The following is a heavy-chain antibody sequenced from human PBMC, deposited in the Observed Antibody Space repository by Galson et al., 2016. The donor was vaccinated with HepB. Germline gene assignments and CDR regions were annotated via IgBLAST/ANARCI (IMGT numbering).Heavy chain of an antibody. D-gene: IGHD3-10*01. CDR3: AHSEVTMVQGIIITSDPNFDY. CDR1: GFSLSTSGLA. CDR2: IYWDDDK. J-gene: IGHJ4*02. V-gene: IGHV2-5*02. Sequence: PALVKPTQTLTLTCTFSGFSLSTSGLAVGWIRQPPGKALEWLALIYWDDDKRYSPSLKSRLTITKDTSKNQVVLTLTNMDPVDTPTYYVAHSEVTMVQGIIITSDPNFDYWGQGTLVTVSS.